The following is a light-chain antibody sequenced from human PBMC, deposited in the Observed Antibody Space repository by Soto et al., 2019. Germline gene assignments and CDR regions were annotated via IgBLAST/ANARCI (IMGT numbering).Light chain of an antibody. CDR3: QQLNSYPRLT. J-gene: IGKJ4*01. CDR1: QGISSY. CDR2: AAS. V-gene: IGKV1-9*01. Sequence: IQLTQSPSSLSASVGDRVTITCRASQGISSYLAWYQQKPGKAPKLLIYAASTLQSGVPSRFSGSGSGIDFTLPISSLQPEDFATYYCQQLNSYPRLTFGGGTKVEIK.